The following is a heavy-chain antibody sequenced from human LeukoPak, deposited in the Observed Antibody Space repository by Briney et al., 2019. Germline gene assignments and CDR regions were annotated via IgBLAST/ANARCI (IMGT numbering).Heavy chain of an antibody. CDR3: TADHFDSSGYFSGGNWFDP. Sequence: GGSLRLSCAASGFTFSNAWMSWVRQAPGKGREGVGRIKSKTDGGTTDYAAPEKGRFTISRDDSKNTLYLQMNSLKTEDTAVYYCTADHFDSSGYFSGGNWFDPWGQGTLVTVSS. V-gene: IGHV3-15*01. CDR2: IKSKTDGGTT. CDR1: GFTFSNAW. J-gene: IGHJ5*02. D-gene: IGHD3-22*01.